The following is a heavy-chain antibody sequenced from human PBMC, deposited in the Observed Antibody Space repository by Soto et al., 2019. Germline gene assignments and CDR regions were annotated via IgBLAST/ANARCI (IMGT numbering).Heavy chain of an antibody. D-gene: IGHD3-10*01. CDR2: ISYDGDNK. Sequence: QVQLVESGGGAVPPGRSLRLSCAASGLSFSSYGMHLFRQAPGEGLEWVAVISYDGDNKYYPDSVKGRFTISRDNSKDTLYLQMNSLRAEDTAVYYCARDGMIRGVVIDSGMDVWGQGTTVTVSS. CDR1: GLSFSSYG. J-gene: IGHJ6*02. V-gene: IGHV3-33*05. CDR3: ARDGMIRGVVIDSGMDV.